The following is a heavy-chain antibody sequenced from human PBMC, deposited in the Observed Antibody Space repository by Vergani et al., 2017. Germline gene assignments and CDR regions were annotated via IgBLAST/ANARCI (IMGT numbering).Heavy chain of an antibody. J-gene: IGHJ6*03. CDR3: ASRGVSIAARPDYYYYMDV. D-gene: IGHD6-6*01. CDR1: GLTFSSYS. Sequence: EVQLVESGGGLVKPGGSLRLSCAASGLTFSSYSMNWVRQAPGKGLEWVSSISSGSNYIYYADSVKGRFTISRDNAKNSLYLQMNSLRAEDTAVYYCASRGVSIAARPDYYYYMDVGGKGTTVTVSS. CDR2: ISSGSNYI. V-gene: IGHV3-21*01.